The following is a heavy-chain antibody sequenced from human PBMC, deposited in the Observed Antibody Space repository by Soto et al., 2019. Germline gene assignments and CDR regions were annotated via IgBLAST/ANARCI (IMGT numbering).Heavy chain of an antibody. Sequence: EVQMLESGGGLGQPGGSLRLSCAASGFTFNNYAMSWFRQAPGKGLEWVSGISGSGASTYYADSVKGRFTISRDNSKNTLYLQMSSLRAEDTAVYYCAKDQRPDGDWGAYWGQGTLVTVSS. J-gene: IGHJ4*02. D-gene: IGHD4-17*01. V-gene: IGHV3-23*01. CDR1: GFTFNNYA. CDR2: ISGSGAST. CDR3: AKDQRPDGDWGAY.